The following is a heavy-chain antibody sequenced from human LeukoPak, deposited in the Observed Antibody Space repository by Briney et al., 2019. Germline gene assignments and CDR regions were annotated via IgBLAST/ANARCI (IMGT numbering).Heavy chain of an antibody. D-gene: IGHD1-1*01. V-gene: IGHV4-59*01. Sequence: SETLSLTCTVSGGSISSYYWSWIRQPPGKGLEWIGYISYSGSTNYNPSLKSRVTISADTSKNQFSLKLRSVTAADTAVYYCARDDDTAGIDYWGQGTLVTVSS. CDR2: ISYSGST. CDR3: ARDDDTAGIDY. J-gene: IGHJ4*02. CDR1: GGSISSYY.